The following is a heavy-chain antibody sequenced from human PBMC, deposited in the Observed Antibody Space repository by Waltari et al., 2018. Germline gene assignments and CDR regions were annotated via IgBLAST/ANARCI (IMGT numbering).Heavy chain of an antibody. D-gene: IGHD2-8*02. Sequence: QVQLQESGPGLVKPSETLSLTCTVSGYSISSAYFWGWIRQPPGKGLEWIGSVHHSGSAYYNPSLQSRVTISVDTTRGQVSLKLSSVTAADTAVYYCAKSLYTGSVSYMLTHVWGLGTLVTVSS. CDR3: AKSLYTGSVSYMLTHV. V-gene: IGHV4-38-2*02. J-gene: IGHJ4*02. CDR1: GYSISSAYF. CDR2: VHHSGSA.